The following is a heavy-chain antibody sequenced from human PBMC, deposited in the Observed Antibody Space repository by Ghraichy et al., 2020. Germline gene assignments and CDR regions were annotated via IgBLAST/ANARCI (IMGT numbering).Heavy chain of an antibody. CDR1: GFTFSSYG. CDR2: IRYDGSNK. V-gene: IGHV3-30*02. Sequence: SCAASGFTFSSYGMHWVRQAPGKGLEWVAFIRYDGSNKYYADSVKGRFTISRDNSKNTLYLQMNSLRAEDTAVYYCANGYCSGGSCYRRFDYWGQGTLVTVSS. CDR3: ANGYCSGGSCYRRFDY. J-gene: IGHJ4*02. D-gene: IGHD2-15*01.